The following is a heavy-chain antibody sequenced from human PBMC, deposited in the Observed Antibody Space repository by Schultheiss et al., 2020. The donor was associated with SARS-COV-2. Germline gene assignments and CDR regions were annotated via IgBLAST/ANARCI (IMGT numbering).Heavy chain of an antibody. V-gene: IGHV4-34*01. CDR3: TRDMHYRLDY. D-gene: IGHD3-16*02. CDR1: GGSISSYY. CDR2: INHSGST. J-gene: IGHJ4*02. Sequence: SETLSLTCTVSGGSISSYYWSWIRQPPGKGLEWIGEINHSGSTKYNPSLKSRVTISRDTSKKQFSLRLSSVTATDTAVYYCTRDMHYRLDYWGQGTLVTVSS.